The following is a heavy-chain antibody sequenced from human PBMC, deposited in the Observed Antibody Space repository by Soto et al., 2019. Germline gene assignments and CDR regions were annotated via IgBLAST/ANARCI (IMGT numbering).Heavy chain of an antibody. Sequence: GGSLRLSCAASGFTFSNVWMNWVRQAPGEGLEWVGRIKSQADGGTIVYATPVKGRLTISRDDSKNTLYLQMNSLTTEDTAVYYCARGKGITIFRVAYMGSYGMDVWGQGTTVTVSS. J-gene: IGHJ6*02. D-gene: IGHD3-3*01. CDR2: IKSQADGGTI. CDR3: ARGKGITIFRVAYMGSYGMDV. CDR1: GFTFSNVW. V-gene: IGHV3-15*07.